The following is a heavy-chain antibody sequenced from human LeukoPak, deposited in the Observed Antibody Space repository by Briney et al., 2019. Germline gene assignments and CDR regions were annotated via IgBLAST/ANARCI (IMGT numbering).Heavy chain of an antibody. CDR1: GFTFSSYS. J-gene: IGHJ5*02. V-gene: IGHV3-21*01. D-gene: IGHD2-21*02. Sequence: GGSLRLSCAASGFTFSSYSMNWVRQAPGKGLEWVSSISSSSSYIYYADSVKGRFTISRDNAKNSLYLQMNSLRAEDTAVYYCARGGKLEPTALASWGQGSLVVVSS. CDR2: ISSSSSYI. CDR3: ARGGKLEPTALAS.